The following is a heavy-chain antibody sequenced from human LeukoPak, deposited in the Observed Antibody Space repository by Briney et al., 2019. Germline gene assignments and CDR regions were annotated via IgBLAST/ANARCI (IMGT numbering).Heavy chain of an antibody. V-gene: IGHV3-21*01. CDR2: ISSSSSYI. Sequence: GSLRLSCAASGFTFSSYSMNWVRQAPGKGLEWVSSISSSSSYIYYADSVKGRFTISRDNAKNSLYLQMNSLRAEDTAVYYCASGTSDYVWGSYRAWGQGTLVTVSS. CDR3: ASGTSDYVWGSYRA. D-gene: IGHD3-16*02. CDR1: GFTFSSYS. J-gene: IGHJ5*02.